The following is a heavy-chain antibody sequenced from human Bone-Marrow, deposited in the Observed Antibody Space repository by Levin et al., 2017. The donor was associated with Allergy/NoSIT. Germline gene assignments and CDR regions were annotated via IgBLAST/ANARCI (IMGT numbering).Heavy chain of an antibody. CDR1: GFTFSSYW. Sequence: SCAASGFTFSSYWMSWVRQAPGKGLEWVANIKQDGSEKYYVDSVKGRFTISRDNAKNSLYLQMNSLRAEDTAVYYCARVGRAARGYYYYGMDVWGQGTTVTVSS. CDR2: IKQDGSEK. V-gene: IGHV3-7*01. D-gene: IGHD2-15*01. CDR3: ARVGRAARGYYYYGMDV. J-gene: IGHJ6*02.